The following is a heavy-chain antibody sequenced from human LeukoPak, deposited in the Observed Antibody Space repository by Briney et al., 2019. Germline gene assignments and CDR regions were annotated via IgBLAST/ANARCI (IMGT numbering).Heavy chain of an antibody. V-gene: IGHV4-39*07. J-gene: IGHJ5*02. CDR3: ARVLPPIWFGESANWFDP. CDR2: ISYSGRT. CDR1: GGSISSSSYY. D-gene: IGHD3-10*01. Sequence: SETLSLTCTVSGGSISSSSYYWGWIRQPPGKGLEWIGTISYSGRTYYNPSLKSRVTISVDTSKNQFSLKLSSVTAADTAVYYCARVLPPIWFGESANWFDPWGQGTLVTVSS.